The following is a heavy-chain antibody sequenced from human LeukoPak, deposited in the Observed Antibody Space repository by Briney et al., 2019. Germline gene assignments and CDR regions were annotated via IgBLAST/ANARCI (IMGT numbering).Heavy chain of an antibody. D-gene: IGHD1-26*01. CDR3: ARGGRVGASDY. CDR2: IKSDGSEK. V-gene: IGHV3-7*01. Sequence: GGSLRLSCAASGFTFSSFWMTWVRQAPGKGLDWVANIKSDGSEKFYVDSVKGRFTISRDNAKNSLYLQMNSLGVEDTAVYYCARGGRVGASDYWGQGTLVTVSS. J-gene: IGHJ4*02. CDR1: GFTFSSFW.